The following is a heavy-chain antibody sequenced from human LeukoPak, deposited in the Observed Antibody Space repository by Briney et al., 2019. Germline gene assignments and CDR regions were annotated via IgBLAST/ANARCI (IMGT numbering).Heavy chain of an antibody. V-gene: IGHV3-9*01. Sequence: AGGSLRLSCAASGFTFDDYAMHWVRQAPGKGLEWVSGISWNSGSIGYADSVKGRFTISRDNTKNSLYLQMNSLRAEDTAVYYCARLPLVSSSWYYFDYWGQGTLVTVSS. CDR3: ARLPLVSSSWYYFDY. D-gene: IGHD6-13*01. CDR1: GFTFDDYA. J-gene: IGHJ4*02. CDR2: ISWNSGSI.